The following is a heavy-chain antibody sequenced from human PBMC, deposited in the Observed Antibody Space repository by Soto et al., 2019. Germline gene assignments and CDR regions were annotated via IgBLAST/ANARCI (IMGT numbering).Heavy chain of an antibody. CDR1: GYTFTSYA. CDR3: ARGPLYFYGSGSYYTGGYYGMDV. J-gene: IGHJ6*02. Sequence: ASVKVSCKASGYTFTSYAMHWVRQAPGQRLEWMGWINAGNGNTKYSQKFQGRVTITRDTSASTAYMELSSLRSEDTAVYYCARGPLYFYGSGSYYTGGYYGMDVWGQGTSVTASS. D-gene: IGHD3-10*01. V-gene: IGHV1-3*01. CDR2: INAGNGNT.